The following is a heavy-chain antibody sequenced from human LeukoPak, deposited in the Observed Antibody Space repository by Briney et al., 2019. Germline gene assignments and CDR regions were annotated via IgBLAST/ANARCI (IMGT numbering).Heavy chain of an antibody. V-gene: IGHV1-2*02. CDR3: ARRMVYTYGMDV. CDR1: GYTFTGYY. J-gene: IGHJ6*02. CDR2: INPNSGGT. Sequence: ASVKVSCKAPGYTFTGYYMHWVRQAPGQGLEWMGWINPNSGGTNYAQKLQGRVTMTTDTSTSTAYMELRSLRSDDTAVYYCARRMVYTYGMDVWGQGTTVTVS. D-gene: IGHD2-8*01.